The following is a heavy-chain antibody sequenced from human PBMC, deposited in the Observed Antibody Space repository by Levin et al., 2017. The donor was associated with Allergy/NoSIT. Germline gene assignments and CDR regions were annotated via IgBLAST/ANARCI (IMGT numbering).Heavy chain of an antibody. Sequence: PSETLSLTCTVSGGSISSYYWSWIRQPPGKGLEWIGYIYYSGSTNYNPSLKSRVTIPVDTSKNQFSLKLSSVTAADTAVYYCARAIDDYYYYYYMDVWGKGTTVTVSS. V-gene: IGHV4-59*01. CDR3: ARAIDDYYYYYYMDV. CDR2: IYYSGST. CDR1: GGSISSYY. J-gene: IGHJ6*03.